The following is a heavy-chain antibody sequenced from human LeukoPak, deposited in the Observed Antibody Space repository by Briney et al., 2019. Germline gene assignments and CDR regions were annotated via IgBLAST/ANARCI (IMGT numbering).Heavy chain of an antibody. CDR3: ARDQVVGATAGTFDY. Sequence: ASVKVSCKASGYSFTSFGISWVRQAPGQGLEWMGWISAYNGHTKSVEKLQGRVTMTTDTSTNTAYMELTSLRSDDTAVYYCARDQVVGATAGTFDYWGQGTLVTVSS. J-gene: IGHJ4*02. CDR2: ISAYNGHT. CDR1: GYSFTSFG. D-gene: IGHD1-26*01. V-gene: IGHV1-18*01.